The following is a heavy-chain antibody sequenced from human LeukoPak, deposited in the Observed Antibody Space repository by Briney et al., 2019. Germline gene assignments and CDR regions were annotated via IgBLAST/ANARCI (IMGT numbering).Heavy chain of an antibody. CDR3: ARVGYYGSGSYYNFDS. Sequence: SETLSLTCAVSGGSISTFYWSWIRQPPGKGLEWIGYIDYSGSTYYNPSLKSRVTMSVDTSKNQFSLKLNSVTAADTAVYYCARVGYYGSGSYYNFDSWGQGTLVTVSS. V-gene: IGHV4-59*12. CDR1: GGSISTFY. J-gene: IGHJ4*02. CDR2: IDYSGST. D-gene: IGHD3-10*01.